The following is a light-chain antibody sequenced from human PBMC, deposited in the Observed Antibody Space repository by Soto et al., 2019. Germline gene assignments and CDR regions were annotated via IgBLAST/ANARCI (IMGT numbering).Light chain of an antibody. CDR3: QQSYSTPHT. J-gene: IGKJ2*01. CDR1: QSTNSY. V-gene: IGKV1-39*01. CDR2: AAS. Sequence: DIQMTQSPSSLSASVGDRVTITCRASQSTNSYLNWYQQTPGKAPKLLIYAASSLQSGIPSRFSGSGSGTDFTLTINSLQPEDFATYYCQQSYSTPHTFGQGTKLEIK.